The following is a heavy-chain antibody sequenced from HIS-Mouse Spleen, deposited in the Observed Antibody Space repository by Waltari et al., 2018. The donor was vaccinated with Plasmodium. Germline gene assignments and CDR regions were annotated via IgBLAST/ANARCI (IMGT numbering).Heavy chain of an antibody. J-gene: IGHJ4*02. V-gene: IGHV3-21*01. Sequence: EVQLVESGGGLVKPGGSLRLSCAASGFTFSSYGMNWVRQAPGRGLEGVESSSSSSSYIYYADSVKGRFTISRDNAKNSLYLQRNSLRAEDTAVYYCARDRSAAALLGYWGQGTLVTVSS. D-gene: IGHD6-13*01. CDR2: SSSSSSYI. CDR3: ARDRSAAALLGY. CDR1: GFTFSSYG.